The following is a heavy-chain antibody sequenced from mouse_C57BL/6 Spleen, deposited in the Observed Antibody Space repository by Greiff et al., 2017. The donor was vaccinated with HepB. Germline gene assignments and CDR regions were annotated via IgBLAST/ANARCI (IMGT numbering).Heavy chain of an antibody. Sequence: EVKLVESGGGLVQPKGSLKLSCAASGFSFNTYAMNWVRQAPGKGLEWVARIRSKSNNYATYYADSVKDRFTISRDDSESMLYLQMNNLKTEDTAMYYCVLYDGYAMDYWGQGTSVTVSS. CDR1: GFSFNTYA. D-gene: IGHD2-12*01. V-gene: IGHV10-1*01. J-gene: IGHJ4*01. CDR2: IRSKSNNYAT. CDR3: VLYDGYAMDY.